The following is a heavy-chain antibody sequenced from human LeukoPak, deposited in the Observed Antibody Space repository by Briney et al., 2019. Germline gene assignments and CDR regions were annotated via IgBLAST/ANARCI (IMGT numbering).Heavy chain of an antibody. J-gene: IGHJ4*02. D-gene: IGHD3-10*01. Sequence: GASVKVSCKASGYTFTSYYMHWVRQAPGQGLEWMGIINPSGGSTSYAQKFQGRVTMTRDTSTSTVYMELSSLRSEDTAVYYCAVARHDYYGSGSYPLDYWGQGTLVTVSS. V-gene: IGHV1-46*01. CDR1: GYTFTSYY. CDR2: INPSGGST. CDR3: AVARHDYYGSGSYPLDY.